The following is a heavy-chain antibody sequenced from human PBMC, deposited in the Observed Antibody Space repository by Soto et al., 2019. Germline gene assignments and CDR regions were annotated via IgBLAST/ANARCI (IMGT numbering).Heavy chain of an antibody. CDR2: LWYDGSYK. CDR1: GFTFSHYG. V-gene: IGHV3-33*01. CDR3: ARGSGMVVSGDASDV. D-gene: IGHD2-15*01. Sequence: QVQLVESGGGVVQPGRSLRLSCAASGFTFSHYGMHWVRQAPGKGLEWVGILWYDGSYKYYGDSVKDRFTISRDDSKNTMYLQMNSLRAEDMVVYYCARGSGMVVSGDASDVWGQGTLVTVSS. J-gene: IGHJ3*01.